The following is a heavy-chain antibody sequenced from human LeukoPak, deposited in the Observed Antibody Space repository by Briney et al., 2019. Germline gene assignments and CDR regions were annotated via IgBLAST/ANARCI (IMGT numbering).Heavy chain of an antibody. CDR2: ISSSSSTI. CDR1: GFTFSHYS. J-gene: IGHJ5*02. D-gene: IGHD6-13*01. V-gene: IGHV3-48*01. Sequence: GGSLRLSCAASGFTFSHYSMNWVRQAPGKGLEWVSYISSSSSTIYYPDSLKGRFTISRDNAKNSLYLQMNSLRTEDTAVYYCAKDLRSWGFDWFDPWGQGTLVTVSS. CDR3: AKDLRSWGFDWFDP.